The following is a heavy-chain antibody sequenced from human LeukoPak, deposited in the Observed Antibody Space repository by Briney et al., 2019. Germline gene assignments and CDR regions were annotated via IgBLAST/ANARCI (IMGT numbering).Heavy chain of an antibody. CDR3: AISSGYYYDP. CDR2: ITGSGGST. J-gene: IGHJ5*02. CDR1: GFIFDDYG. D-gene: IGHD3-10*01. V-gene: IGHV3-23*01. Sequence: GGSLRLSCAASGFIFDDYGMSWVRQAPGKGLEWVSAITGSGGSTYYADSVKGRFTVSRDNSKNTLWLQMDSLRAEDTAIYYCAISSGYYYDPWGQGSLVTVSS.